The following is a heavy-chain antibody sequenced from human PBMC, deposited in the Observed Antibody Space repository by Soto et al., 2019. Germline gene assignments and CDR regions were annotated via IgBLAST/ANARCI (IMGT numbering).Heavy chain of an antibody. CDR1: GYSFTSYG. D-gene: IGHD2-2*01. Sequence: ASVKVSCKASGYSFTSYGISWVRQAPGQGLEWMGWISGYNGNTNYAQKFKGRVTMTTDASTRTAYMELRSLRYDDTAVYYCARDEGVPADDWFDPWGQGTLVTVSS. V-gene: IGHV1-18*01. J-gene: IGHJ5*02. CDR2: ISGYNGNT. CDR3: ARDEGVPADDWFDP.